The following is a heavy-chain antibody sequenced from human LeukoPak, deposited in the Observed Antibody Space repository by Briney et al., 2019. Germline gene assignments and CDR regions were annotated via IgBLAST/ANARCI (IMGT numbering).Heavy chain of an antibody. V-gene: IGHV1-2*02. Sequence: ASVKVSCKASGYTFTGYYMHWVRQAPGQGLEWMGWINPNSGGTNYAQKFQGRVTMTRDTSISTAYMELSRLKSVDTAVYYCARARGNNWFDPWGQGTLVTVSS. J-gene: IGHJ5*02. CDR1: GYTFTGYY. CDR2: INPNSGGT. CDR3: ARARGNNWFDP.